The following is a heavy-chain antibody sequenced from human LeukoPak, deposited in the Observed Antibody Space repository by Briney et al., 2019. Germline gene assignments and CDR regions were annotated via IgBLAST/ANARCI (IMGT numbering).Heavy chain of an antibody. D-gene: IGHD4-17*01. V-gene: IGHV3-30-3*01. Sequence: PGGSLRLSCAASGFTFSSYAMHWVRQAPGKGLEWVAVISYDGSNKYYADSVKGRFTISRDNSKNTLYLQMNSLRAEDTAVYYCARVTTVTTPPDYWGQGTLVTVSS. CDR2: ISYDGSNK. J-gene: IGHJ4*02. CDR1: GFTFSSYA. CDR3: ARVTTVTTPPDY.